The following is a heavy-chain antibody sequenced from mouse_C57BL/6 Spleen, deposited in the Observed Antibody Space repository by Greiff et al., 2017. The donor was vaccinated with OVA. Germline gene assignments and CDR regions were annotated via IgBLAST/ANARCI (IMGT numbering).Heavy chain of an antibody. CDR2: ISSGGDYI. J-gene: IGHJ4*01. CDR1: GFTFSSYA. Sequence: EVQRVESGEGLVKPGGSLKLSCAASGFTFSSYAMSWVRQTPEKRLEWVAYISSGGDYIYYADTVKGRFTISRDNARNTLYLQMSSLKSEDTAMYYCTREGGSSSMDYWGQGTSVTVSS. CDR3: TREGGSSSMDY. D-gene: IGHD1-1*01. V-gene: IGHV5-9-1*02.